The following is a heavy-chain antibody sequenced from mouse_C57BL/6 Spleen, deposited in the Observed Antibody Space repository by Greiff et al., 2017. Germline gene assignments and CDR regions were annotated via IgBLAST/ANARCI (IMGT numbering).Heavy chain of an antibody. J-gene: IGHJ4*01. D-gene: IGHD1-1*01. Sequence: EVQRVESGGGLVKPGGSLKLSCAASGFTFSSYAMSWVRQTPEKRLEWVATISDGGSYTYYPDNVKGRFTISRDNAKNNLYLQMSHLKSEDTAMYYCANFGSSYTYYAMDYWGQGTSVTVSS. CDR3: ANFGSSYTYYAMDY. V-gene: IGHV5-4*01. CDR2: ISDGGSYT. CDR1: GFTFSSYA.